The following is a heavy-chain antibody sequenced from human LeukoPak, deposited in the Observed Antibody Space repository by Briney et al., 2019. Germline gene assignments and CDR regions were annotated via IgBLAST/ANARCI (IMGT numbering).Heavy chain of an antibody. V-gene: IGHV4-4*07. CDR1: GGSITTYY. D-gene: IGHD6-13*01. CDR3: AREGSSRWATWYFDL. J-gene: IGHJ2*01. CDR2: IYTSGST. Sequence: SETLSLTCNVSGGSITTYYWTWIRQPPGKGLEWIGRIYTSGSTNYNPSLKSRVTMSVDTSKNQFSLKLSSVTAADTAVYYCAREGSSRWATWYFDLWGCGTLVTVSS.